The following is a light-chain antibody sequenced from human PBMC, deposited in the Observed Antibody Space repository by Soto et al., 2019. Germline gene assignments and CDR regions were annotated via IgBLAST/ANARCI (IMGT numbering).Light chain of an antibody. CDR3: QQYNTYPWT. CDR2: DAS. Sequence: ALLASIGDRVTITCRASQSISSWLAWYQQKPGKVPKLLIDDASSLESGVPSRFSGSGSGTEFTLTISSLQPDDFATYYCQQYNTYPWTFGQGTKV. CDR1: QSISSW. V-gene: IGKV1-5*01. J-gene: IGKJ1*01.